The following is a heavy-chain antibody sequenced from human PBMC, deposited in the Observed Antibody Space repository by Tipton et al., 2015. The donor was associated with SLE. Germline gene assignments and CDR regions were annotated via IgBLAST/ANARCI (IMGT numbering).Heavy chain of an antibody. CDR3: AREDRYSDWLMPDL. CDR2: IYYTGST. CDR1: GGSISSYF. D-gene: IGHD3-9*01. J-gene: IGHJ4*02. V-gene: IGHV4-59*01. Sequence: TLSLTCSVSGGSISSYFWSWIRQPPGKGLEWIGYIYYTGSTNYSPSLYSRVTMSLDTSRTQFSLKLRSVTAADTAVYYCAREDRYSDWLMPDLWGQGTLVTVSS.